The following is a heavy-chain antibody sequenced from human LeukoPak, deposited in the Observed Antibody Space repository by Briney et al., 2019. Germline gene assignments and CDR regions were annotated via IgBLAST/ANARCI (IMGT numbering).Heavy chain of an antibody. V-gene: IGHV3-74*01. CDR3: ARDGSSYHLGYYHYYMDV. J-gene: IGHJ6*03. CDR1: GFIFSSYW. D-gene: IGHD6-6*01. CDR2: INTDGSST. Sequence: GRSLRLSCAASGFIFSSYWMHWVRQAPGKGLVWVSRINTDGSSTTYADSVKGRFTISRDNAKNTLYLQMNSLRAEDTAVYYCARDGSSYHLGYYHYYMDVWGKGTTVTVSS.